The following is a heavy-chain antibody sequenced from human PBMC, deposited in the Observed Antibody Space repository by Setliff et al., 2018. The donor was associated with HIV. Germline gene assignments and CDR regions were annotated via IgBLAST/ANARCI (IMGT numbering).Heavy chain of an antibody. V-gene: IGHV4-59*12. CDR1: GGSISSYY. CDR3: ARDLRGSWALDY. CDR2: ISNTGNI. Sequence: SETLSLTCTVSGGSISSYYWSWIRQPPGKGLEWIGYISNTGNINYNPSLKSRVTIPLDTSKKQFSLRLTSLTAADTAVYYCARDLRGSWALDYWGQGTLVTVSS. D-gene: IGHD3-10*01. J-gene: IGHJ4*02.